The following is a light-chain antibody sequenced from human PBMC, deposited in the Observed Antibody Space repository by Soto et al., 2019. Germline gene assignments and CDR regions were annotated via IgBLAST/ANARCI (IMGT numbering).Light chain of an antibody. Sequence: EIVFTQSPATLSLSPGERATLSCRASQSVISYLAWYQQKPGQAPRLLIYDASNRATGIPARFSGSGSGTDFTLTIRSLEPEDFAVYYCQQRSNWPPIFTFGPGTKVDIK. CDR2: DAS. CDR1: QSVISY. J-gene: IGKJ3*01. CDR3: QQRSNWPPIFT. V-gene: IGKV3-11*01.